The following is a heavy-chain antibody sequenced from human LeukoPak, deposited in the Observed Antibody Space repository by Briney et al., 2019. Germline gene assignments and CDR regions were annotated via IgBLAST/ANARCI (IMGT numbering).Heavy chain of an antibody. J-gene: IGHJ4*02. Sequence: GGSLRLSCAASGFTFSSYGMHWVRQAPGKGLEWVAFIRYDGSNKYYADSVKGRFTISRDNSKNTLYLQMNSLRAEDTAVYYCAKGLGYSYGYFDYWGQGTLVTVSS. V-gene: IGHV3-30*02. CDR1: GFTFSSYG. CDR3: AKGLGYSYGYFDY. D-gene: IGHD5-18*01. CDR2: IRYDGSNK.